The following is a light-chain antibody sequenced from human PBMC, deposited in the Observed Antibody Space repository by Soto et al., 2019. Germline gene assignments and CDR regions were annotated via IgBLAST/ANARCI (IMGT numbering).Light chain of an antibody. CDR1: QDIGSA. V-gene: IGKV1-13*02. Sequence: IQLTQSPSSLSASVGDRVTITCRAGQDIGSALAWYQQRPGKAPKLLLYDASNLEDGVPSRFSGSGSGTDCSLTITSLRPVDFATYYCHEFNGFPLTFGGGTKVQIK. CDR3: HEFNGFPLT. CDR2: DAS. J-gene: IGKJ4*01.